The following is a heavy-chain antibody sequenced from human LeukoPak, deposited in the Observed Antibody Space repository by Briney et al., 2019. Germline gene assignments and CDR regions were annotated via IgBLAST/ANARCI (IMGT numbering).Heavy chain of an antibody. CDR2: ISWNSGSI. CDR1: GFTFDDYA. CDR3: AKDMEQWGAFDI. J-gene: IGHJ3*02. V-gene: IGHV3-9*03. D-gene: IGHD6-19*01. Sequence: PGRSPRLSCAASGFTFDDYAMHWVRQAPGKGLEWVSGISWNSGSIGYADSVKGRFTISRDNAKNSLYLQMNSLRAEDVALYYCAKDMEQWGAFDIWGQGTMVTVSS.